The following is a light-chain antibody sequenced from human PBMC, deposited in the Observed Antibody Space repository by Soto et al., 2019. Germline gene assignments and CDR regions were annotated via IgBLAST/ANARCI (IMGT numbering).Light chain of an antibody. CDR3: QVYGPSPPIT. J-gene: IGKJ5*01. CDR2: GAS. Sequence: ETVMTQSPATLSVSPGERATLSCRASQSVGSKVAWYQQKPGQAPSLLIYGASTRASGIPLRFSGSGSGTDFTLTISRLEPEDFAVYYCQVYGPSPPITFGQGTRLEIK. CDR1: QSVGSK. V-gene: IGKV3-20*01.